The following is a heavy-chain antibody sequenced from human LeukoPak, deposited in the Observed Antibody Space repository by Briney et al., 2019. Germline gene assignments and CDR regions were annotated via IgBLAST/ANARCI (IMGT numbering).Heavy chain of an antibody. CDR3: ARGLLTQRDGYKTLYY. CDR1: GYTFTSYD. CDR2: MDPNSGNA. Sequence: ASVKVSCKASGYTFTSYDINWVRQATGQGLEWMGWMDPNSGNAGFALKFQGRVTTTRNTPISTASMELSSLRSDDTAVYYCARGLLTQRDGYKTLYYWGQGSLVTVSS. J-gene: IGHJ4*02. D-gene: IGHD5-24*01. V-gene: IGHV1-8*01.